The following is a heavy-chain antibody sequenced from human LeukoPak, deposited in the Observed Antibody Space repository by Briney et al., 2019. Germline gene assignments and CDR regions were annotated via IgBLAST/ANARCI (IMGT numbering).Heavy chain of an antibody. CDR1: GYTFTSYG. D-gene: IGHD1-26*01. V-gene: IGHV1-18*01. Sequence: ASVKVSCKASGYTFTSYGISWVRQAPGQGLEWMGWISAYNGNTNYAQKLQGGVTMTTDTSTSTAYMELRSLRSDDTAVYYCARDPQQLVGATGGGFEYWGQGTLVTVSS. CDR3: ARDPQQLVGATGGGFEY. J-gene: IGHJ4*02. CDR2: ISAYNGNT.